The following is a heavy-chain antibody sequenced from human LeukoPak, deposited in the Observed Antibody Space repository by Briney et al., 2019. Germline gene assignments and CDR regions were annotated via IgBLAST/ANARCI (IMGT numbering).Heavy chain of an antibody. Sequence: PGGSLRLSCAASGFTFSSYSMNWVRQAPGKGLEWVANIKEDGSEINYVESVKGRFTISRDNAKNSLYLQMKSLRAEDTAVYYCARGMGAPDYWGQGTLVTVSS. CDR3: ARGMGAPDY. CDR1: GFTFSSYS. V-gene: IGHV3-7*04. D-gene: IGHD1-26*01. J-gene: IGHJ4*02. CDR2: IKEDGSEI.